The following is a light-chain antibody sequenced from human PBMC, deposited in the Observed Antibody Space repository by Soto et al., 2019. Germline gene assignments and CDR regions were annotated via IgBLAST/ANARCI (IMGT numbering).Light chain of an antibody. CDR3: QTWGTGIHVV. Sequence: QAVVTQSPSASASLGASVKLTCTLSGGHSSYAIAWHQQQPEKGPRYLMKVDSDGSHTKGDGIPDRFSGSSSGPERYLHISSLQSEDEADYYCQTWGTGIHVVFGGGTKVTVL. CDR1: GGHSSYA. J-gene: IGLJ2*01. V-gene: IGLV4-69*01. CDR2: VDSDGSH.